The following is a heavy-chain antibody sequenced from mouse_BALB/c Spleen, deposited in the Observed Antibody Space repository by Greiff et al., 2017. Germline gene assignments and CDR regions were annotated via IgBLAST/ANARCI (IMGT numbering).Heavy chain of an antibody. Sequence: EVKLVESGGGLVQPGGSRKLSCAASGFTFSSFGMHWVRQAPEKGLEWVAYISSGSSTIYYADTVKGRFTISRDNPKNTLFLQMTSLRSEDTAMYYCARGFDYDWFAYWGQGTLVTVSA. CDR3: ARGFDYDWFAY. V-gene: IGHV5-17*02. D-gene: IGHD2-4*01. CDR1: GFTFSSFG. CDR2: ISSGSSTI. J-gene: IGHJ3*01.